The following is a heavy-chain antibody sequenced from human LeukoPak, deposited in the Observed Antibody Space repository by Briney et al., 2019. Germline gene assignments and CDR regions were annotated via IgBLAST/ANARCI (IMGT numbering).Heavy chain of an antibody. CDR2: IRYDGSNK. D-gene: IGHD5-12*01. Sequence: PGGSLRLSCAASGFTFSSYGMHSVRQAPGKGLEWVAFIRYDGSNKYYADSVKGRFTISRDNSKNKLYLQMNSLRAEDTAVYYCAKDGGGYGDSFDYWGQGTLVTVSS. CDR1: GFTFSSYG. J-gene: IGHJ4*02. CDR3: AKDGGGYGDSFDY. V-gene: IGHV3-30*02.